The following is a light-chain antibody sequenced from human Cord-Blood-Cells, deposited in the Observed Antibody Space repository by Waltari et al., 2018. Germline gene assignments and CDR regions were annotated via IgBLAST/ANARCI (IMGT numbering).Light chain of an antibody. V-gene: IGLV2-14*01. CDR1: SSEVGGYNY. CDR2: DVS. J-gene: IGLJ2*01. CDR3: SSYTSSSTVV. Sequence: SALTPPATVSGSAGQSISISSTGSSSEVGGYNYVSWYQQHPGKAPKLIIYDVSNRPSGVSNRFSGSKSGNTASLTISGLQAEDEADYYCSSYTSSSTVVFGGGTKLTVL.